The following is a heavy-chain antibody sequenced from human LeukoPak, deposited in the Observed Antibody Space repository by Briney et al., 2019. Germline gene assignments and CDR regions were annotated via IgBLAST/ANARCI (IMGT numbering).Heavy chain of an antibody. D-gene: IGHD6-19*01. CDR2: INRGGST. CDR1: GGSFSGYY. Sequence: SETLSLTCAVYGGSFSGYYWSWIRQPPGKGLEWIGEINRGGSTNYNPSLKSRVTISVDTSKNQFSLKLSSVTAADTAVYYCARGWEQWLVRYYYGMDVWGQGTTVTVSS. J-gene: IGHJ6*02. V-gene: IGHV4-34*01. CDR3: ARGWEQWLVRYYYGMDV.